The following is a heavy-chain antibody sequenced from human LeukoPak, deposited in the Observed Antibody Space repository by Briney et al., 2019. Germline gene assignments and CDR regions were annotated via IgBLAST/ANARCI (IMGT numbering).Heavy chain of an antibody. CDR1: GGSISSYY. J-gene: IGHJ5*02. CDR2: IYYSGST. Sequence: SETLSLTCTVSGGSISSYYWTWIRRPPGKGLVWIGYIYYSGSTNYNPSLKSRVTISVDTSKNQFSLKLSSVTAADTAVYYCARIPGGALNWFDPWGQGTLVTVSS. V-gene: IGHV4-59*01. D-gene: IGHD2-2*02. CDR3: ARIPGGALNWFDP.